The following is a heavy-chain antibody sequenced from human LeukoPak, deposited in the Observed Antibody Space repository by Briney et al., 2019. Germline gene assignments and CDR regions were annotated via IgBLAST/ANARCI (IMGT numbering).Heavy chain of an antibody. J-gene: IGHJ6*02. D-gene: IGHD4-17*01. V-gene: IGHV4-59*01. CDR3: ARDRRVTTLGYYYYGMDV. CDR2: IYYSGST. CDR1: GGTISSYY. Sequence: SETLSLTCTVSGGTISSYYWSWIRQPPGKGLEWIGYIYYSGSTNYHHSLKSRVTISVDTSKNQFSLKLSSVTAADTAVYYCARDRRVTTLGYYYYGMDVWGQGTTVTVSS.